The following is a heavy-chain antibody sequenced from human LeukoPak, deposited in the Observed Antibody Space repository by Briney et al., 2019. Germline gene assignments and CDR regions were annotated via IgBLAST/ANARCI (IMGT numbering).Heavy chain of an antibody. CDR3: ATYGGNSSFGY. J-gene: IGHJ4*02. Sequence: ASVKVSCKASGGTFSSYAISWVRQAPGQGREWMGGIIPIFGTANYAQKFQGRVTITADESTSTAYMELSSLRSEDTAVYYCATYGGNSSFGYWGQGTLVTVSS. CDR2: IIPIFGTA. D-gene: IGHD4-23*01. V-gene: IGHV1-69*13. CDR1: GGTFSSYA.